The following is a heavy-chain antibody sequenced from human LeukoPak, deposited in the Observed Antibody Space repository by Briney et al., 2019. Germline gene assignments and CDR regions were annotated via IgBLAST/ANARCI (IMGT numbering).Heavy chain of an antibody. Sequence: GGSLRLSCAASGFTFSSYGMHWVRQAPGKGLEWVAFIRYDGSNKYYADSVKGRFTISRDNSKNTLYLQMNSLSAEDTAVYYCAKDRAMTLYYLDYWGQGTLVTVSS. CDR3: AKDRAMTLYYLDY. V-gene: IGHV3-30*02. CDR2: IRYDGSNK. J-gene: IGHJ4*02. CDR1: GFTFSSYG.